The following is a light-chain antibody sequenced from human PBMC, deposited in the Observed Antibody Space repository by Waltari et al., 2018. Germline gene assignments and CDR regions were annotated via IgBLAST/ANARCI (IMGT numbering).Light chain of an antibody. CDR1: SSDVGGYNS. CDR3: SSYTSSNTYYV. Sequence: QSALTQPASVSGSPGQSITIPCTGTSSDVGGYNSVSSYQHHPGNAPKLMIYEVSNRPSGVSTRFSGSKSGNTASLTISGLQAEDEADYHCSSYTSSNTYYVFGTGTKVTVL. CDR2: EVS. V-gene: IGLV2-14*01. J-gene: IGLJ1*01.